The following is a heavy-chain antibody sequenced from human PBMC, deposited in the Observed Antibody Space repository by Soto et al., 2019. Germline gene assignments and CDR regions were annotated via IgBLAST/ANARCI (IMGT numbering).Heavy chain of an antibody. J-gene: IGHJ6*02. CDR2: FDPEDGET. V-gene: IGHV1-24*01. CDR1: GYTLTELS. CDR3: ATIRPWLPNYHYGMDV. Sequence: GASVKVSCKDSGYTLTELSMHWVRQAPGKGLEWMGVFDPEDGETIYAQKFQARVTMTEDTSTDTAYMELSSLRSEDTAVYYCATIRPWLPNYHYGMDVWGQGTTVTVSS. D-gene: IGHD5-12*01.